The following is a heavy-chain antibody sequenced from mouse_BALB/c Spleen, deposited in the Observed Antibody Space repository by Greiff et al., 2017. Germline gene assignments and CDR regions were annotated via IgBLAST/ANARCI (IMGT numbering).Heavy chain of an antibody. CDR3: ADYGSPALFAY. J-gene: IGHJ3*01. CDR1: GFNIKDTY. V-gene: IGHV14-3*02. Sequence: VQLKESGAELVKPGASVKLSCTASGFNIKDTYMHWVKQRPEQGLEWIGRIDPANGNTKYDPKFQGKATITADTSSNTAYLQLSSLTSEDTAVYYCADYGSPALFAYWGQGTLVTVSA. D-gene: IGHD1-1*01. CDR2: IDPANGNT.